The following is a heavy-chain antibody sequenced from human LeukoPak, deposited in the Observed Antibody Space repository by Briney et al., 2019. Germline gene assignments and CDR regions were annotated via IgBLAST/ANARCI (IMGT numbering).Heavy chain of an antibody. CDR1: GGTFSSYA. V-gene: IGHV1-69*05. CDR3: ARDSQPGAFDI. D-gene: IGHD2-2*01. J-gene: IGHJ3*02. Sequence: GSSVKVSCKASGGTFSSYANSWVRQAPGQGLEWMGRIIPIFGTANYAQKFQGRVTITTNESTSTAYMELSSLRSEDTAVYYCARDSQPGAFDIWGQGTMVTVSS. CDR2: IIPIFGTA.